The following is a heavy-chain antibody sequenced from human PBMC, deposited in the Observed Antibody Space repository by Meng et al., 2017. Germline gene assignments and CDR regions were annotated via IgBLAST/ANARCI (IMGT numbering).Heavy chain of an antibody. V-gene: IGHV1-69*01. D-gene: IGHD3-10*01. CDR3: ASYSSVRGIAY. Sequence: LVRVVAGVKKPGSSVKASCKASGGTLSSYAISWVRQAPGQGLEWMGGIIPIFGTANYAQKFQGRVTITADESTSTAYMELSSLRSEDTAVYYCASYSSVRGIAYWGQGTLVTVSS. J-gene: IGHJ4*02. CDR2: IIPIFGTA. CDR1: GGTLSSYA.